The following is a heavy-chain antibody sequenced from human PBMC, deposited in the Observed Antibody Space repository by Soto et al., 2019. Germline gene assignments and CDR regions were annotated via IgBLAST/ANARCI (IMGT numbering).Heavy chain of an antibody. J-gene: IGHJ6*04. CDR1: GFTFGDYA. CDR3: TRDRYTAMTPYYDSGMDV. D-gene: IGHD5-18*01. CDR2: IRSKAYGGTT. V-gene: IGHV3-49*03. Sequence: GGSLRLSCTASGFTFGDYAMSWFRQAPGKGLEWVGFIRSKAYGGTTEYAASVKGRFTISRDDSKSIAYLQMNSLKTEDTAVYYCTRDRYTAMTPYYDSGMDVWGEGATVPVYS.